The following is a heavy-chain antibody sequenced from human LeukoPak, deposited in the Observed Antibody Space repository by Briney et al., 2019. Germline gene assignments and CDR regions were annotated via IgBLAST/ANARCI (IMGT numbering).Heavy chain of an antibody. D-gene: IGHD6-19*01. CDR3: AILAVAGRRRAVDAFDI. Sequence: PGGSLRLSCAASGFTFDDYGMSWVRQAPGKGLEWVSGINWNGGSTGYADSVKGRFTISRDNAKNSLYLQMNSLRAEDTALYHCAILAVAGRRRAVDAFDIWGQGTMVTVSS. J-gene: IGHJ3*02. CDR1: GFTFDDYG. V-gene: IGHV3-20*01. CDR2: INWNGGST.